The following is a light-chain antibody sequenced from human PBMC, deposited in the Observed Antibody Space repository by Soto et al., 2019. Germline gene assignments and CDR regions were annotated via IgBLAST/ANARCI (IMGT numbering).Light chain of an antibody. CDR1: QSVSSSW. CDR3: QQYGSSPPWT. V-gene: IGKV3-20*01. CDR2: GAS. J-gene: IGKJ1*01. Sequence: EIVLTQSPGTLSLSPGERATLSCRASQSVSSSWLAWYQQKPGQAPRLLIYGASSRATGIPDRFSGGGSGTDFTLTISRLEPEDFAVYYCQQYGSSPPWTFGQGTKVEIK.